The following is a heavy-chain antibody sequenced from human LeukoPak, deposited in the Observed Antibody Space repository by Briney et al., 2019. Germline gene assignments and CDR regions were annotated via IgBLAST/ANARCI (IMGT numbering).Heavy chain of an antibody. CDR2: ISGSGGST. CDR3: ARRAPGAAFDY. J-gene: IGHJ4*02. CDR1: GFTFSSYA. V-gene: IGHV3-23*01. D-gene: IGHD6-19*01. Sequence: GGSLRLSCATSGFTFSSYAMSWVRQAPGKGLECVSDISGSGGSTYYADSVKGRFTISRDSSKNTLYMQMNTLRAEDTAVYYCARRAPGAAFDYWGQGTLVTVSS.